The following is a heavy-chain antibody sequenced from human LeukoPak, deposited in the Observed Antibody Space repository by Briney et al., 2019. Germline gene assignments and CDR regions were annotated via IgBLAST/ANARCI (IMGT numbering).Heavy chain of an antibody. CDR1: GGSFTGYY. V-gene: IGHV4-34*10. Sequence: KPSETLSLTCAVSGGSFTGYYWSWIRQPPGKGPEWIADINHNEASNYNPSLRSRVSMSIDMSKNQFSLKLSSVTAADTAVYYCARSSRDTPYFDYWGQGTLVTVSS. CDR2: INHNEAS. CDR3: ARSSRDTPYFDY. J-gene: IGHJ4*02. D-gene: IGHD5-18*01.